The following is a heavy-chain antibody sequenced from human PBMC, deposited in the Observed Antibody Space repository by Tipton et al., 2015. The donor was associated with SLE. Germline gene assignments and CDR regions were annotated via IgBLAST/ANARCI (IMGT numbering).Heavy chain of an antibody. J-gene: IGHJ4*02. CDR1: GVTFSTYG. CDR2: IWYDGSEK. D-gene: IGHD6-13*01. CDR3: AKFGSSWSFDY. V-gene: IGHV3-33*06. Sequence: SLRLSCEVSGVTFSTYGFHWVRQAPGKGLEWVAGIWYDGSEKYYGDTVKGRFTISRDNSKNTVYLQMSNLRVEDTAVYYCAKFGSSWSFDYWGQGTLVTVSS.